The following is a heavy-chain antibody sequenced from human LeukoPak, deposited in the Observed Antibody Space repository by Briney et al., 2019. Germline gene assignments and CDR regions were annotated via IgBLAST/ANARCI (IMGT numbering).Heavy chain of an antibody. CDR1: GGSISSSSYY. CDR2: IYYSGST. V-gene: IGHV4-39*01. J-gene: IGHJ4*02. CDR3: ARYSSTWSKVYFDY. D-gene: IGHD6-13*01. Sequence: SETLSLTCTVSGGSISSSSYYWGWIRQPPGKGLEWIGSIYYSGSTYYNPSLKSRVTISVDTSKNQFSLKLSSVTAADTAVYYCARYSSTWSKVYFDYWGQGTLVTVSS.